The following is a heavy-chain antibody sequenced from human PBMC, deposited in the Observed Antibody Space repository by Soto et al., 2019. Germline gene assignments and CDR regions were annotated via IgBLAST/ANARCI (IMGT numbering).Heavy chain of an antibody. CDR1: GFNFSGSA. D-gene: IGHD2-21*02. V-gene: IGHV3-73*01. Sequence: GGSLRLSCVVSGFNFSGSAMHWVRQASGKGLEWVGRIRSKGKSYATSYAASVKGRFAISRDDAKNTAYLQMNSLKTEDTAVYYCTRLGPYCGTDCYFDYWGQGTLVTVSS. CDR3: TRLGPYCGTDCYFDY. J-gene: IGHJ4*02. CDR2: IRSKGKSYAT.